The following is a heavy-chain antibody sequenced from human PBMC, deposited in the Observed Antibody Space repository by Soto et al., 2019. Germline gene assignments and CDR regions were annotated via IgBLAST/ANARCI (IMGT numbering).Heavy chain of an antibody. CDR1: GASIRSTDYY. J-gene: IGHJ5*02. CDR2: VYYTGST. CDR3: VRTARQGAVAPHWFDR. Sequence: SETLSLTCTVSGASIRSTDYYWSWIRQAPGKGLEWIGYVYYTGSTYYNPSLMSRLTITVDTSKNQFSLKLTSVTAAETAVYYCVRTARQGAVAPHWFDRWGQGTQVTVSS. V-gene: IGHV4-30-4*01. D-gene: IGHD2-21*02.